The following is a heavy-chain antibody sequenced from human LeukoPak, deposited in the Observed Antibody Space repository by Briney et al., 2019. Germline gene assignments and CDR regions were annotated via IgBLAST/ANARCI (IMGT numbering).Heavy chain of an antibody. V-gene: IGHV4-59*01. D-gene: IGHD6-19*01. Sequence: SETLSLTCTVSGGSISSDYWSWIRQPPGKGLEWIGYIYYSGNTNYNPSLKSRVTISVDTSKNQFSLQLSSVTTADTAVYYCARGGWSLDYWGQGTLVTVSS. CDR2: IYYSGNT. J-gene: IGHJ4*02. CDR3: ARGGWSLDY. CDR1: GGSISSDY.